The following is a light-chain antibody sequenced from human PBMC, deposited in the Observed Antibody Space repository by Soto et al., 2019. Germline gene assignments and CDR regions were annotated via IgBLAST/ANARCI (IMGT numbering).Light chain of an antibody. CDR1: QSVSRN. J-gene: IGKJ2*01. V-gene: IGKV3-15*01. CDR3: QQYNNWPYT. CDR2: AAS. Sequence: EIVMTQSPATLSVSPGERATLSCRASQSVSRNLAWYQQKPGQAPRLLIYAASTRATGIPARFSSSGSGTEFTLTISSLQSEDFAVYYCQQYNNWPYTFGQGTKLEIK.